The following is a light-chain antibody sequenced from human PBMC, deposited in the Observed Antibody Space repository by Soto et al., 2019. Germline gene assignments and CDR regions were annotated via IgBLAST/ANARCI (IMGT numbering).Light chain of an antibody. V-gene: IGLV2-8*01. CDR2: EVS. CDR3: SSYAGSNNVV. J-gene: IGLJ2*01. Sequence: QSVLTQPPSASGSPGQSVTISCTGTSSDVGGYNYVSWYQQHPGKAPKLMIYEVSKRPSGVPERFSGSKSGNTAALTVSGLQAEDEADYYCSSYAGSNNVVFGGGTKLTAL. CDR1: SSDVGGYNY.